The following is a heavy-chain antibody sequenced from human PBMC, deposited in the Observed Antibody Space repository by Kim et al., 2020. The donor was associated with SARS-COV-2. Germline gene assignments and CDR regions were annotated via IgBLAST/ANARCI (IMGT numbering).Heavy chain of an antibody. CDR1: GFTFSSYG. V-gene: IGHV3-30*03. CDR3: ALTYSLGATGSYFDY. CDR2: ISYDGSNK. Sequence: GGSLRLSCAASGFTFSSYGMHWVRQAPGKGLEWVAVISYDGSNKYYADSVKGRFTISRDNSKNTLYLQMNSLRAEDTAVYYCALTYSLGATGSYFDYWGQGTLVTVSS. J-gene: IGHJ4*02. D-gene: IGHD1-26*01.